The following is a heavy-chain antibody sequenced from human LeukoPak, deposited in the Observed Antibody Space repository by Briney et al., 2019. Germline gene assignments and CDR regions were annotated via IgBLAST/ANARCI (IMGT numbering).Heavy chain of an antibody. CDR2: ITRDDVTT. Sequence: GGSLRLSCAASGFSFDDYTMHWVRQAPGKGLQWVSLITRDDVTTMYADSVKGRFTISRDKNTNSLSLQMNSLRTEDTALYYCATERHRYFDNWGQGTLVTVSS. CDR3: ATERHRYFDN. CDR1: GFSFDDYT. V-gene: IGHV3-43*01. J-gene: IGHJ4*02.